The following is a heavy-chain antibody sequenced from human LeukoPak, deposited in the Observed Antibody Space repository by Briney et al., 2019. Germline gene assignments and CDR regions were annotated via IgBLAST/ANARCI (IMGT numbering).Heavy chain of an antibody. J-gene: IGHJ4*02. CDR2: IYGSGGST. CDR3: AKAGGSGSYYTHTGY. D-gene: IGHD3-10*01. Sequence: GGSLRLSCAASGFTFSTYTMTWVRQAPGKGLEWVSGIYGSGGSTYYADSVKGRFTISRDNSKNTLYLQMNSLRAEDTAVYYCAKAGGSGSYYTHTGYWGQGTLVTVSS. V-gene: IGHV3-23*01. CDR1: GFTFSTYT.